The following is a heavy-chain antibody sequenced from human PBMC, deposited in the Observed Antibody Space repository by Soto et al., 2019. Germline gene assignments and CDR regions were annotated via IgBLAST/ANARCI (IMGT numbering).Heavy chain of an antibody. CDR1: GFTFSSYA. Sequence: GGSLRLSCAASGFTFSSYAMSWVRQAPGKGLEWVSAISGSGGSTYYADSVKGRFTISRDNSKNTLYLQMNSLRAEDTAVYYCAKVGSSSSGATYYYYMDVWGKGTTVTVSS. D-gene: IGHD6-6*01. V-gene: IGHV3-23*01. CDR2: ISGSGGST. J-gene: IGHJ6*03. CDR3: AKVGSSSSGATYYYYMDV.